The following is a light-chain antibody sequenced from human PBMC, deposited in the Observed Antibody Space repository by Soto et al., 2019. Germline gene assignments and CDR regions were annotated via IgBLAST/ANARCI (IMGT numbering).Light chain of an antibody. Sequence: DIVMTQSPDSLAVSLGERATINCKSSQSVLYSSNNKNYLAWYQQKPGQPPKLLIYWASTRESGVPDRFSGSGSGTDFTLTISSLQAEDVAVYYCQQYYSTPLPFGGGTQVEIK. CDR3: QQYYSTPLP. J-gene: IGKJ4*01. CDR2: WAS. V-gene: IGKV4-1*01. CDR1: QSVLYSSNNKNY.